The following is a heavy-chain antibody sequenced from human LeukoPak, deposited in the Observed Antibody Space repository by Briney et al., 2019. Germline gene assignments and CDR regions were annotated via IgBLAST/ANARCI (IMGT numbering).Heavy chain of an antibody. V-gene: IGHV4-39*01. CDR3: ARSYYYGSGSYWFDP. D-gene: IGHD3-10*01. CDR1: GASIDRSTYY. CDR2: IYYSGST. J-gene: IGHJ5*02. Sequence: SETLSLTCSVSGASIDRSTYYWGWIRQTPGKGLEWIGNIYYSGSTYYNPSLKSRVTISVDTSKNQFSLKLSFVTAADTVVYYCARSYYYGSGSYWFDPWGQGTLVTVSS.